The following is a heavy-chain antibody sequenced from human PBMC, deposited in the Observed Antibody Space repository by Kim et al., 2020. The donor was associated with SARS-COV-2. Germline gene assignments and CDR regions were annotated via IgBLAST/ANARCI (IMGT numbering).Heavy chain of an antibody. Sequence: SVKVSCKASGGTFSSYAISWVRQAPGQGIEWMGGIIPIFGTANYAQKFQGRVTITADESTSTAYMELSSLRSEDTAVYYCARYYYDSSGYDYWGQGTLVTVSS. D-gene: IGHD3-22*01. CDR2: IIPIFGTA. CDR1: GGTFSSYA. J-gene: IGHJ4*02. V-gene: IGHV1-69*13. CDR3: ARYYYDSSGYDY.